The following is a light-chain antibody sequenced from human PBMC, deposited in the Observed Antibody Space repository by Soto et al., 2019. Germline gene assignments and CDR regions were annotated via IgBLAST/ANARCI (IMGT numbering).Light chain of an antibody. Sequence: QSVLTQPASVSGSPGLSITISCTGTSSDVGGYNYVAWYQQHPGKAPKLMIFDVSNRPSGVSNRFSGSKSGSTASLTISGLQAEDEADYFCSSYTSSSTLYVFGTGTKVTVL. J-gene: IGLJ1*01. CDR1: SSDVGGYNY. V-gene: IGLV2-14*01. CDR3: SSYTSSSTLYV. CDR2: DVS.